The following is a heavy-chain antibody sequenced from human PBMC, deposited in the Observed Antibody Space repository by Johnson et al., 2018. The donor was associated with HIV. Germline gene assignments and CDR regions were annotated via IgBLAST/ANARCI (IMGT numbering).Heavy chain of an antibody. CDR3: ARDSMVQGVMWAFDI. V-gene: IGHV3-33*01. D-gene: IGHD3-10*01. CDR2: IWYDGSNE. CDR1: GFTFNSYA. J-gene: IGHJ3*02. Sequence: QVQLVESGGGVVQPGTSLRLSSVASGFTFNSYAMHWVRQAPGKGLEWLSVIWYDGSNEYYADSVTRRLTISRDNSKNTLYLQMNSLRAEDTALYYCARDSMVQGVMWAFDIWGQGTMVTVSS.